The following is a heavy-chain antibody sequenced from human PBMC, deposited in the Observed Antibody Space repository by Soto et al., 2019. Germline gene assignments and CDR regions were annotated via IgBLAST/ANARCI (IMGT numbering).Heavy chain of an antibody. J-gene: IGHJ5*02. CDR3: ARVPTSYNWFDP. Sequence: PSETLSLTCIVSGGSVSSGHYYWSWIRQPPGKGLEWIGYIYYSGTTNYNPSLKSRVTISLDMSKNQFSLKMRSVTAADTAMYYCARVPTSYNWFDPWGQGPLVTVSS. D-gene: IGHD6-6*01. V-gene: IGHV4-61*01. CDR2: IYYSGTT. CDR1: GGSVSSGHYY.